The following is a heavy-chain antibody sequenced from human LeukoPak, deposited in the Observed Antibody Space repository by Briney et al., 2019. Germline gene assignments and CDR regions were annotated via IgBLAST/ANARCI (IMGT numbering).Heavy chain of an antibody. J-gene: IGHJ5*02. Sequence: PGESLRLSCAASGFTFSSNWMHWVRQAPGKGLVWVSRISGDGSITAYADSMKGRLTISRDNAKNTLYLQMNSLRAEDTAVYYCARDNSPGWFDPWGQGTLVTVSS. CDR2: ISGDGSIT. CDR1: GFTFSSNW. V-gene: IGHV3-74*01. D-gene: IGHD4-11*01. CDR3: ARDNSPGWFDP.